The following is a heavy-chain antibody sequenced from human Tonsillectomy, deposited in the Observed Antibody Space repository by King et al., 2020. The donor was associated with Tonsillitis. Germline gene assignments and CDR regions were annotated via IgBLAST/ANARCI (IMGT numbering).Heavy chain of an antibody. CDR1: GFTFSSYG. CDR3: AKGYDSSGYYSEYFDL. J-gene: IGHJ2*01. V-gene: IGHV3-30*18. Sequence: VQLVESGGGVVQPGRSLRLSCAASGFTFSSYGMHWVRQAPGKGLEWVAVISYDGSNKYYADSVKGRFTISRDNSKNTLYLQMHSLRAEDTAVYYCAKGYDSSGYYSEYFDLWGRGTLVSVCS. D-gene: IGHD3-22*01. CDR2: ISYDGSNK.